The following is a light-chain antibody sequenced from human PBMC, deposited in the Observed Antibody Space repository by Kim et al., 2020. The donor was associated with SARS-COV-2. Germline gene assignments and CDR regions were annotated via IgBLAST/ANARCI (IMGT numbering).Light chain of an antibody. J-gene: IGLJ3*02. CDR3: GAWDDSLNGHWV. Sequence: SVTTPRSGSRSTSGSTARSWYQQPTEAAPKLLIYVNDRRPSGAPDRFSGSKSGTSASLAISGLQSEDEADYYCGAWDDSLNGHWVFGGGTQLTVL. CDR1: RSTSGSTA. V-gene: IGLV1-44*01. CDR2: VND.